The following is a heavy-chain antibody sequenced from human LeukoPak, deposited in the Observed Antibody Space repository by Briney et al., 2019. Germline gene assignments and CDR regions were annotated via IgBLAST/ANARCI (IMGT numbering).Heavy chain of an antibody. D-gene: IGHD2-21*02. CDR1: GFTVSGNY. V-gene: IGHV3-53*01. CDR2: MYSGGNT. J-gene: IGHJ3*02. Sequence: GGSLRLSCAASGFTVSGNYMSWVRQAPGKGLEWVSIMYSGGNTRYADSVKGRFTISRDNSKNTLYLQMNSLSAEDTAVYYCARCGGDCYPGGAFDIWGQGTMVTVS. CDR3: ARCGGDCYPGGAFDI.